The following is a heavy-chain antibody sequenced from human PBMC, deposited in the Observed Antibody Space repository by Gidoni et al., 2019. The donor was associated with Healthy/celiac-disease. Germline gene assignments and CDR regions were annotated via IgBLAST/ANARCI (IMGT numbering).Heavy chain of an antibody. CDR1: GFTFSSYG. CDR3: ASFVVDDAFDI. CDR2: ISYDGSNK. D-gene: IGHD2-2*01. V-gene: IGHV3-30*03. Sequence: QVQLVESGGGVVQTGRSLRLSCAASGFTFSSYGMHWVRQAPGKGLEWVAVISYDGSNKYYADSVKGRFTISRDNSKNTLYLQMNSLRAEDTAVYYCASFVVDDAFDIWGQGTMVTVSS. J-gene: IGHJ3*02.